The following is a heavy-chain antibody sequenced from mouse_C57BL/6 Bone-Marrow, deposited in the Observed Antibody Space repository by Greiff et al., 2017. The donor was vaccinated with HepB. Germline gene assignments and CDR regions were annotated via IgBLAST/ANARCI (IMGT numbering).Heavy chain of an antibody. J-gene: IGHJ4*01. Sequence: QVQLQQPGAELVMPGASVKLSCKASGYTFTSYWMHWVKQRPGQGLEWIGEIDPSDSYTNYNQKIKGKSTLTVDKSSSTAYMQLSILTSEDSAVYYCARIDYYGSSYGYYAMDYWGQGTSVTVSS. CDR3: ARIDYYGSSYGYYAMDY. D-gene: IGHD1-1*01. V-gene: IGHV1-69*01. CDR1: GYTFTSYW. CDR2: IDPSDSYT.